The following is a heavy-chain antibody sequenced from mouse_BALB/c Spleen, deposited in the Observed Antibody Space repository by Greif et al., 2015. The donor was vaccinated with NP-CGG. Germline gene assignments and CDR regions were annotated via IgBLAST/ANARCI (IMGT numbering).Heavy chain of an antibody. D-gene: IGHD4-1*01. CDR2: IYPGSGNT. CDR1: GYTFTDYY. V-gene: IGHV1-84*02. CDR3: ARRTGTEAMDY. Sequence: LVESGPELVKPGASVKISCKASGYTFTDYYINWVKQKPGQGLEWIGWIYPGSGNTKYNGKFKGKATLTVDTSSSTAYMQLSSLTSEDTAVYFCARRTGTEAMDYWGQGTSVTVSS. J-gene: IGHJ4*01.